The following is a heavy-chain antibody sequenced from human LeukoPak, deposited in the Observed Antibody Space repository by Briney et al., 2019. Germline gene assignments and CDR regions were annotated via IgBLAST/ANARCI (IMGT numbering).Heavy chain of an antibody. Sequence: SETLSLTCTVSGGSVSSGSYYWSWIRQPPGKGLEWIGYIYYSGSTNYSPSLKSRVTISVDTSKNQFSLKLSSVTAADTAVYYCARMRMGFTDIDYWGQGTLVTVSS. CDR2: IYYSGST. CDR1: GGSVSSGSYY. CDR3: ARMRMGFTDIDY. D-gene: IGHD1-26*01. J-gene: IGHJ4*02. V-gene: IGHV4-61*01.